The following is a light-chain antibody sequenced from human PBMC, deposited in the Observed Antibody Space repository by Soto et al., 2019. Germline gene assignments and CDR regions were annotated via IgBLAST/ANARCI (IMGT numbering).Light chain of an antibody. V-gene: IGLV2-11*01. J-gene: IGLJ1*01. Sequence: QSALTQPRSVSGSPGQTVTISCTGTSSDVGEYNYVSWYQKYPGKAPKVMIYDVIKRPSGVPERFSGAKSGNTASLTISGLQGEDEAEYYCCSYAGAFTYVFGSGNKVTVL. CDR1: SSDVGEYNY. CDR3: CSYAGAFTYV. CDR2: DVI.